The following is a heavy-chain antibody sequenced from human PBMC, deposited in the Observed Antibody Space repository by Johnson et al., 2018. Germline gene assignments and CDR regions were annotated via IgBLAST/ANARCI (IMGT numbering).Heavy chain of an antibody. D-gene: IGHD6-25*01. CDR1: GFTFSNYA. J-gene: IGHJ6*03. V-gene: IGHV3-23*04. CDR2: INGSGGTT. CDR3: AKDPYSSGDYYYMDV. Sequence: VQLVQSGGGVVQPGRSLRLSCAASGFTFSNYAIHWVHQAPGKGLEWVSDINGSGGTTHYADSVKGRFIISRDNSKNTISLQRNSLRVEDTAVYYCAKDPYSSGDYYYMDVWGKGTTVTVSS.